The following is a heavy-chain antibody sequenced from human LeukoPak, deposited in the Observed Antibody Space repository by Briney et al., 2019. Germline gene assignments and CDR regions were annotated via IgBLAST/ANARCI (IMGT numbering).Heavy chain of an antibody. CDR2: IYYSGST. D-gene: IGHD2-15*01. V-gene: IGHV4-39*01. CDR1: GGSISSSSYY. CDR3: ATCSGRSCFTFGFFDY. J-gene: IGHJ4*02. Sequence: SETLSLTCTVSGGSISSSSYYWGWIRQPPGKRLEWIGSIYYSGSTYYNPSLKSRVTISVDTSKNQFSLKLSSVTAADTAVYYCATCSGRSCFTFGFFDYWGQGTLVTVSS.